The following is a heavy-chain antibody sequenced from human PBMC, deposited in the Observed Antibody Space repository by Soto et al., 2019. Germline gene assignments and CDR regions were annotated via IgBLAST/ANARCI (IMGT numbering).Heavy chain of an antibody. Sequence: AGGSLRLSCAASGFTFSSYGMHWVRQAPGKRLERVAVLWYDRSNKYYADSVKGRFTISRDNSKNTLYLQMNSLRAEDTAVYYCARDRGGDYGADPGGYYYYYGMDVWGQGTTVTVSS. CDR3: ARDRGGDYGADPGGYYYYYGMDV. J-gene: IGHJ6*02. V-gene: IGHV3-33*01. CDR1: GFTFSSYG. D-gene: IGHD4-17*01. CDR2: LWYDRSNK.